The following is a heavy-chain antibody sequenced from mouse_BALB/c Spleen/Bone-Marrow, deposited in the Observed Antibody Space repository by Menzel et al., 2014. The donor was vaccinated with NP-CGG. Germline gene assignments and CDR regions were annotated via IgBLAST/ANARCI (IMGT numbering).Heavy chain of an antibody. CDR2: IYTGNSDT. CDR3: TTRARNKFDY. J-gene: IGHJ2*01. CDR1: GYTFSNYW. Sequence: VQLQQSGTVLARPGAAVKMSCKASGYTFSNYWMHWVKQRPGQGLEWIGTIYTGNSDTTYNQKFKGKATLTAVPSTNTAXXEVSSRTSEDSAVYYYTTRARNKFDYWGQGTTLTVSS. V-gene: IGHV1-5*01.